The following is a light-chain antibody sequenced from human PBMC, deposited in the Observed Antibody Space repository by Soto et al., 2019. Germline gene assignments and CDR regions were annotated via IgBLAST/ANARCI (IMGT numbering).Light chain of an antibody. V-gene: IGKV3-20*01. CDR3: QQYGSSPA. CDR2: GAS. CDR1: QSVSSSY. J-gene: IGKJ4*01. Sequence: EIVLTQSPGTLSLSPGERATLSCRASQSVSSSYLAWYHQKPGQAPRLLIYGASSRATGIPDRFSGSGSGTDFTLTIRGLEPEDFAVYYCQQYGSSPAFGGGTKVEIK.